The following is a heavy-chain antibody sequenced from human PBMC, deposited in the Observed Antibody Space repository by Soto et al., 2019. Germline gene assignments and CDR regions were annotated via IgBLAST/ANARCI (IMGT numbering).Heavy chain of an antibody. CDR1: GFIFHFYA. CDR2: ISVSGCDT. J-gene: IGHJ6*02. V-gene: IGHV3-23*01. CDR3: AKDPRALIVDSSSSGSEVVDV. D-gene: IGHD6-6*01. Sequence: EVQLLESGGGLVQPGGSLRLSCAASGFIFHFYAMSWVRQAPGKGLEWVSDISVSGCDTYYADSIKCRFTISRDNSKNMLYLEINSMRAEDTAVYYCAKDPRALIVDSSSSGSEVVDVWGQGTTVAVSS.